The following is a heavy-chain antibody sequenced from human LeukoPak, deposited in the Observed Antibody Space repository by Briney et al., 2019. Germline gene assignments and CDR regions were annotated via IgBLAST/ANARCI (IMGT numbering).Heavy chain of an antibody. CDR3: ARTFQYSSSWYMDY. J-gene: IGHJ4*02. CDR1: GGSISSGGYY. Sequence: SETLSLTCTVSGGSISSGGYYWSWIRQHPGKGLEWIGYIYYSGSTYHNPSLKSRVTISVDTSKNQFSLRLSSVTAADTAVYYCARTFQYSSSWYMDYWGQGTLVTVSS. CDR2: IYYSGST. D-gene: IGHD6-13*01. V-gene: IGHV4-31*03.